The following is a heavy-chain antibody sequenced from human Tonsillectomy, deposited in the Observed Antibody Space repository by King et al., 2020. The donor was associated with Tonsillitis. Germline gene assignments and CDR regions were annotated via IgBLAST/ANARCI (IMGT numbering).Heavy chain of an antibody. CDR2: ISFSGART. J-gene: IGHJ6*02. CDR3: AKDWYYDTSGNYYYGMDF. Sequence: VQLVESGGGLVQPGESLRLSCPASGFTFSSYAMSWVRQAPGKGLEWVSAISFSGARTYYADSVKGRFTISRDNSKSTLYLQMNSLRAEDTAVYYCAKDWYYDTSGNYYYGMDFWGPGTTVTVSS. D-gene: IGHD3-22*01. V-gene: IGHV3-23*04. CDR1: GFTFSSYA.